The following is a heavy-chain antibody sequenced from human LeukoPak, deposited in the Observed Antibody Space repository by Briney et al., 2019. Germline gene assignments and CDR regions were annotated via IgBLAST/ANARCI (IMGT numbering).Heavy chain of an antibody. J-gene: IGHJ3*01. D-gene: IGHD4-17*01. Sequence: GGSLRLSCAASGFTFNSYGMHWVRQAPGKGLEWVAFLRYDGSNKYYADSVKGRFTISRDNSKNTLYLEMNSLRVGDTAMYYCAKDPNGDYVGAFDFWGQGTMVTVSS. CDR3: AKDPNGDYVGAFDF. V-gene: IGHV3-30*02. CDR1: GFTFNSYG. CDR2: LRYDGSNK.